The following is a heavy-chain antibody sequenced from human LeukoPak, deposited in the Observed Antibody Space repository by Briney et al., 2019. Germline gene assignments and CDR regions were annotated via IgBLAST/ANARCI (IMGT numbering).Heavy chain of an antibody. CDR1: GFTFDDYA. V-gene: IGHV3-9*01. D-gene: IGHD6-13*01. CDR3: AKDRGPSSSWLDY. J-gene: IGHJ4*02. Sequence: GRSLRLSCAASGFTFDDYAMHWVRQAPGKGLEWVSGISWNSGSIGYADSVKGRFTISRDNAKNSLYLQMNSLRAEDTAVYYCAKDRGPSSSWLDYWGQGTLVTVSS. CDR2: ISWNSGSI.